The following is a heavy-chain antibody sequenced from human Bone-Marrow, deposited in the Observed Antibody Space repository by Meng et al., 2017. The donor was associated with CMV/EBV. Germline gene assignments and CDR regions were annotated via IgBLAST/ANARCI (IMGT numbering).Heavy chain of an antibody. CDR1: GGAFSGYD. CDR3: ARRGLLRYSSWYFDL. CDR2: INQSGST. V-gene: IGHV4-34*01. D-gene: IGHD3-9*01. Sequence: QLHLTSWGPGLCTPPATLPPPSAVYGGAFSGYDWSWIRQPPGKGLEWIGEINQSGSTNYNPSLKSRVTMSVDTSKNQFSLKLSSVTAADTAVYYCARRGLLRYSSWYFDLWGRGTLVTVAS. J-gene: IGHJ2*01.